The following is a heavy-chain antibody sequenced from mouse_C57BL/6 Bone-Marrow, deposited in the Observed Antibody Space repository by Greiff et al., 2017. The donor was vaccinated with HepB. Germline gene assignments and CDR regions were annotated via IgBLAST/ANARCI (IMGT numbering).Heavy chain of an antibody. Sequence: VQLKESGPSLVRPSQPLSLTCTVTGFSINSDCYWIWIRQFPGNKLEYIGYTFYSGITYYNPSLESRTYITRDTSKNQFSLKLSSVTTEDTATYYCARAPFCYGSPYAMDYWGQGTSVTVSS. D-gene: IGHD1-1*01. CDR1: GFSINSDCY. V-gene: IGHV3-3*01. J-gene: IGHJ4*01. CDR2: TFYSGIT. CDR3: ARAPFCYGSPYAMDY.